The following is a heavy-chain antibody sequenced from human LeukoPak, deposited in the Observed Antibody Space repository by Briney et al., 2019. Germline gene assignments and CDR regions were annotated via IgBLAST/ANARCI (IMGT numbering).Heavy chain of an antibody. Sequence: SETLSLTCTVSGGSVSSGSYYWSWIRQPPGKGLEWIGYIYYSGSTNYNPSLKSRVTISVDTSKNQFSLKLSSVTAADTAVYYCARAPWIQLWSYYFDYWGQGTLVTVSS. CDR2: IYYSGST. J-gene: IGHJ4*02. D-gene: IGHD5-18*01. V-gene: IGHV4-61*01. CDR3: ARAPWIQLWSYYFDY. CDR1: GGSVSSGSYY.